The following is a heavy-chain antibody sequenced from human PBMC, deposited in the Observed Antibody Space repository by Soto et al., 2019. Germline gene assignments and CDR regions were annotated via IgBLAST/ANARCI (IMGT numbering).Heavy chain of an antibody. CDR2: INPNSGGT. D-gene: IGHD6-19*01. J-gene: IGHJ6*02. CDR1: GYTFNGYY. V-gene: IGHV1-2*02. Sequence: ASVKVSCKASGYTFNGYYMHWVRQAPGQGLEWMGWINPNSGGTNYAQKFQGRVTMTRDTSVSTAYMELSRLRSDDTAVYYCARSGIAVAGTSVYYYGMDVWGQGTTVTVSS. CDR3: ARSGIAVAGTSVYYYGMDV.